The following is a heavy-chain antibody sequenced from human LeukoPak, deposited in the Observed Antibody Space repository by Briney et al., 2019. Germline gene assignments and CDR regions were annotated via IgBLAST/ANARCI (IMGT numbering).Heavy chain of an antibody. Sequence: GGSLRLSCAASVFTFSGSAMHWVRQASGKGLEWVGRIRSKANSYATAYAASVKGRFTISRDDSKNTAYLQMNSLKTEDTAVYYCTRRPPYYYGSGSYYSSWGQGTLVTVSS. V-gene: IGHV3-73*01. CDR3: TRRPPYYYGSGSYYSS. CDR2: IRSKANSYAT. D-gene: IGHD3-10*01. J-gene: IGHJ4*02. CDR1: VFTFSGSA.